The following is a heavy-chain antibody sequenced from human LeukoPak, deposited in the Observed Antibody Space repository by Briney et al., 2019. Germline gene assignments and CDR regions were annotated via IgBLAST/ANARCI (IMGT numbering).Heavy chain of an antibody. V-gene: IGHV1-8*01. D-gene: IGHD2-2*01. CDR2: RKPNSGNT. Sequence: GASVEVSCKASGYTFTSYDIKWGRQATGQGLEWRGWRKPNSGNTGYAQKSQGRVTTIRNTSISTAYMELSSLRSEDAAVYYCARGYCSSTSCSNWFDPWGQGTLVTVSS. CDR1: GYTFTSYD. J-gene: IGHJ5*02. CDR3: ARGYCSSTSCSNWFDP.